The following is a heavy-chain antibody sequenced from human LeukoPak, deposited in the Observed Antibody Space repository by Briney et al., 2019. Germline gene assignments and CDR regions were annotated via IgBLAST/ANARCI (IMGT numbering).Heavy chain of an antibody. Sequence: GGSLRLSCAAFGFTFSSYGMHWVRQAPGKGLEWVAVIWYDGSNKYNADSVKGRFTISRDNSKNTLYLQMNSLRAEDTAVYYCAITSGNFDYWGQGTLVTVSS. CDR3: AITSGNFDY. J-gene: IGHJ4*02. CDR2: IWYDGSNK. CDR1: GFTFSSYG. D-gene: IGHD1-26*01. V-gene: IGHV3-33*01.